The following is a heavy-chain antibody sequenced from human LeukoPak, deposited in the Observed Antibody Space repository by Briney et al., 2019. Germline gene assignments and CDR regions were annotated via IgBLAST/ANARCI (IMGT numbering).Heavy chain of an antibody. CDR3: AKIAAAGTVDY. CDR2: MNPNSGNT. V-gene: IGHV1-8*01. J-gene: IGHJ4*02. Sequence: ASVKVSCKASGYTFTSYDINWVRQATGQGLEWMGWMNPNSGNTGYAQKFQGRVTMTRDTSTSTVYMELSSLRSEDTAVYYCAKIAAAGTVDYWGQGTLVTVSS. CDR1: GYTFTSYD. D-gene: IGHD6-13*01.